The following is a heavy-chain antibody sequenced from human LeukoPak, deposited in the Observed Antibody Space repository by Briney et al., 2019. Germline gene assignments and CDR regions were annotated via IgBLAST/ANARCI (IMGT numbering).Heavy chain of an antibody. CDR1: GGSISSSSYY. D-gene: IGHD3-22*01. Sequence: PSETLSLTCTVSGGSISSSSYYWGWIRQPPGKGLEWIGSIYYSGSTYYNPSLKSRVTISVDTSKNQFSLKLSSATAADTAVYYCASWYYYDSSGYYWEYFQHWGQGTLVTVSS. V-gene: IGHV4-39*01. CDR2: IYYSGST. CDR3: ASWYYYDSSGYYWEYFQH. J-gene: IGHJ1*01.